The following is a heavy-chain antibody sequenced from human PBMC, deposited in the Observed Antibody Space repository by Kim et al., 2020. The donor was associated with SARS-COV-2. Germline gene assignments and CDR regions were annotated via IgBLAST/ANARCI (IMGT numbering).Heavy chain of an antibody. CDR2: T. CDR3: AGGEFYPNWFDP. J-gene: IGHJ5*02. Sequence: THYTHTEGGRFTISRDNSKNTLFLRMSNLRADDTAVYCCAGGEFYPNWFDPWGQGTLVTVSS. D-gene: IGHD3-10*01. V-gene: IGHV3-23*01.